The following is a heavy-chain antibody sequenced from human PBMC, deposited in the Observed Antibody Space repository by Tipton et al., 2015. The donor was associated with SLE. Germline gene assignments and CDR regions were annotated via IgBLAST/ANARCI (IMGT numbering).Heavy chain of an antibody. CDR2: IHHSGIT. CDR3: AREYSGYDYRTFDH. V-gene: IGHV4-61*02. CDR1: GVSISSASYY. D-gene: IGHD5-12*01. Sequence: TLSLTCTVSGVSISSASYYWNWIRQPAGKGLEWTGTIHHSGITYYNPSLKSRVTISVDTSKNQFSLKLRSVTAADTAVYYCAREYSGYDYRTFDHWGQGTLVTVSS. J-gene: IGHJ4*02.